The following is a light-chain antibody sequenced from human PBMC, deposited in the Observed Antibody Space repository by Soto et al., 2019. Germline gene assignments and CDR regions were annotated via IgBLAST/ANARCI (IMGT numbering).Light chain of an antibody. Sequence: DIQMTQSPSSVSASVGDTVTITCRASQAVSTWLAWYQQKPGKAPKLLIYDASNLETGVPSRFSGSGSGTDFTFTISSLQPEDIATYYCQQYDNLPLTFGGGTKVDIK. J-gene: IGKJ4*01. V-gene: IGKV1-33*01. CDR1: QAVSTW. CDR3: QQYDNLPLT. CDR2: DAS.